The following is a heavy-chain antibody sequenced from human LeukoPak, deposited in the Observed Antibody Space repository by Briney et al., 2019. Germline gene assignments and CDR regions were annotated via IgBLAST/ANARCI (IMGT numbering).Heavy chain of an antibody. Sequence: ASVKVSCKASGGTFSSYAISWVRQAPGQGLEWMGRIIPILGIANYAQKFQGRVTITADKSTSTAYMELSSLRSEDTAVYYCARGILNAYYYDSSGPYFDYWGQGTLVTVSS. V-gene: IGHV1-69*04. D-gene: IGHD3-22*01. CDR2: IIPILGIA. J-gene: IGHJ4*02. CDR1: GGTFSSYA. CDR3: ARGILNAYYYDSSGPYFDY.